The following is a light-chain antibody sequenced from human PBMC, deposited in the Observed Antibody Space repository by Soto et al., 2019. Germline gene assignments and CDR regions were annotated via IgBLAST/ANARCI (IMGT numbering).Light chain of an antibody. CDR2: GAS. Sequence: EIVMTQSPATLSVSPGERATLSCRASQSVSSNLAWYQQKPGQAPRLLIYGASTRATGIPARFSGSGSGTVFTLTISSLQSEDFAVSYCQQYNNWSPYTFGQGTKLEIK. V-gene: IGKV3-15*01. J-gene: IGKJ2*01. CDR3: QQYNNWSPYT. CDR1: QSVSSN.